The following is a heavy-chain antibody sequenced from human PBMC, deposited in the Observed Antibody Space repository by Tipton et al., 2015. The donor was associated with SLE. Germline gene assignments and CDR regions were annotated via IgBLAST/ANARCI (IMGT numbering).Heavy chain of an antibody. V-gene: IGHV4-59*12. J-gene: IGHJ4*02. CDR2: IYYSGST. Sequence: TLSLTCTVSGGSISSYYWSWIRQPPGKGLEWIGSIYYSGSTNYNPSLKSRVIISVDTSKNQFYLKLSSVTAADTAVYYCARVPFGEAHLDYWGQGTLVTVSS. CDR3: ARVPFGEAHLDY. D-gene: IGHD3-10*01. CDR1: GGSISSYY.